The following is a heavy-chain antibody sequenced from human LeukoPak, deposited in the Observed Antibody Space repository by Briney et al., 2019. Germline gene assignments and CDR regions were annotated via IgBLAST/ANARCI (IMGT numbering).Heavy chain of an antibody. CDR1: GFTFSSYA. CDR3: AKYLRATVTTRDAFDI. CDR2: ISGSGGST. V-gene: IGHV3-23*01. J-gene: IGHJ3*02. Sequence: PGGSRRLSCAASGFTFSSYAMSWVRQAPGKGLEWVSAISGSGGSTYYADSVKGRFTISRDNSKNTLYLQMNSLRAEDTAVYYCAKYLRATVTTRDAFDIWGQGAMVTVSS. D-gene: IGHD4-17*01.